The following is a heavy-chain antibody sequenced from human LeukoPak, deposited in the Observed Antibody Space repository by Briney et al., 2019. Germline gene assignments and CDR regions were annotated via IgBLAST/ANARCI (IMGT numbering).Heavy chain of an antibody. J-gene: IGHJ4*02. V-gene: IGHV5-51*01. CDR2: IYPGDSDI. CDR1: GYSFTTYW. D-gene: IGHD6-19*01. Sequence: GESLKISCKGSGYSFTTYWIGWVRQMPGKGLEWMGIIYPGDSDIRYSPSFQGRVTISADKSISTAYLQWSSLRASDTAMYYCARREAVAGTKDFLDYWGQGTLVTVSS. CDR3: ARREAVAGTKDFLDY.